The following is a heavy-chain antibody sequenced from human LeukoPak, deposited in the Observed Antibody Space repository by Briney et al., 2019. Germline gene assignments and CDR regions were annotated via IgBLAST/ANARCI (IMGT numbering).Heavy chain of an antibody. J-gene: IGHJ4*02. CDR1: GFTFSSYG. CDR2: IWNDGNYK. Sequence: PGTSLRLSRAASGFTFSSYGMHWVRQAPGKGLEWVAVIWNDGNYKFYRDSVKARFSISRDNSEGMLYLQMDSLRVEDTAVYYCAKGRVGADRPPFDYWGQGTLVTVSP. D-gene: IGHD1-26*01. CDR3: AKGRVGADRPPFDY. V-gene: IGHV3-33*06.